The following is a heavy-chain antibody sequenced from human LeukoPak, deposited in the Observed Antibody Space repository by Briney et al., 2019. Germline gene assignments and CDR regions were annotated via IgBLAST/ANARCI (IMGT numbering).Heavy chain of an antibody. Sequence: GGSLRLSCAASGFTFSSYAMSWVRQAPGKGLEWVSLISVSGGSTYYADSVKGLFTISRDNSKNTLYLQMNSLRADDTAVYHCAKAGILQASSSGLRYFDLWGRGTLVTASS. D-gene: IGHD6-6*01. CDR3: AKAGILQASSSGLRYFDL. V-gene: IGHV3-23*01. J-gene: IGHJ2*01. CDR2: ISVSGGST. CDR1: GFTFSSYA.